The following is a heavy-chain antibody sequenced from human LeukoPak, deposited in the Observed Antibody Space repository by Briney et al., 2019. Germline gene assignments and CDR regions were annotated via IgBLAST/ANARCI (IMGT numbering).Heavy chain of an antibody. J-gene: IGHJ4*02. CDR1: GGSIGSYY. D-gene: IGHD3-10*01. V-gene: IGHV4-59*01. CDR3: ARGTYYYGSGSLLPYFDY. CDR2: IYYSGST. Sequence: PSETLSLTSTVSGGSIGSYYWSWIRQPPGKGLEWIGYIYYSGSTNYNPSLKSRVTISVDTSKNQFSLKLSSVTAADTAVYYCARGTYYYGSGSLLPYFDYWGQGTLVTVSS.